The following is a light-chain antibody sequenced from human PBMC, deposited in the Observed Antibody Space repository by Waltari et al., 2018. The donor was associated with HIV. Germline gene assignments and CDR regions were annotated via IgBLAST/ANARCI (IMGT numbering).Light chain of an antibody. CDR2: KNT. CDR3: LSADSSGTYV. V-gene: IGLV3-25*03. CDR1: ASPKPY. Sequence: SSELTQPPSVSVSPGQTARITCSGDASPKPYTHWFQQNPGQAPVGVIHKNTERPSGIPERFSASRSGTTVTLNITGVQTDDDADYYCLSADSSGTYVFGPGTTVTVL. J-gene: IGLJ1*01.